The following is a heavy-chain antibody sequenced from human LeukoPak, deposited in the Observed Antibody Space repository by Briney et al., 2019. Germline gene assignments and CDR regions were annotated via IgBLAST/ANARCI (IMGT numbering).Heavy chain of an antibody. J-gene: IGHJ6*03. V-gene: IGHV3-53*01. CDR1: GLTISSNY. CDR2: INSGGNT. Sequence: GGSLTLSCAASGLTISSNYMHWVRQAPAKELEGVAGINSGGNTHYPDPVHERFTISRDNSKNTLYLQMNSLRAEDTALYYSARESDYGGNSTRAIYYYYYLDVWGKGTTVTVS. CDR3: ARESDYGGNSTRAIYYYYYLDV. D-gene: IGHD4-23*01.